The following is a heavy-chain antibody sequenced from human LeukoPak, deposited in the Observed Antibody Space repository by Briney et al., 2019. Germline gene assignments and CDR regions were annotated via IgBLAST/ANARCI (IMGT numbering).Heavy chain of an antibody. Sequence: GGSLRLSCAASGFPFNAYWMTWVRQAPGKGLEWVANIRQDGDTKYYVDSVKGRFTISRDNAMNSLYLQMNSLRAEDTAIYYCARSLPYGTTWYGRSDFWGQGALVTVSS. CDR3: ARSLPYGTTWYGRSDF. D-gene: IGHD6-13*01. J-gene: IGHJ4*02. CDR1: GFPFNAYW. V-gene: IGHV3-7*03. CDR2: IRQDGDTK.